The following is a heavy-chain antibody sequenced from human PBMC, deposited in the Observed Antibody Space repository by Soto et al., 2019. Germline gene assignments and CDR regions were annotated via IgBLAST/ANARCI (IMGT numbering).Heavy chain of an antibody. J-gene: IGHJ6*03. D-gene: IGHD6-13*01. V-gene: IGHV1-2*04. Sequence: GASVKVSCKASGYTFTGYYMHWVRQAPGQGLEWMGWINPNSGGTNYAQKFQGWVTMTRDTSISTAYMELSRLRSEDMALYYCGRRGYGSRWPNVYMDVWGKGTTVTVSS. CDR3: GRRGYGSRWPNVYMDV. CDR1: GYTFTGYY. CDR2: INPNSGGT.